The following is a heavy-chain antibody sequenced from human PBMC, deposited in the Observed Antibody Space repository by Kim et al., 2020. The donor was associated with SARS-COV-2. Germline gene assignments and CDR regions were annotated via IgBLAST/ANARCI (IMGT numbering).Heavy chain of an antibody. D-gene: IGHD6-19*01. CDR3: AGAISGWFFYCFDY. J-gene: IGHJ4*02. V-gene: IGHV1-2*02. Sequence: AQNFQGRVTMTRDTSISTAYMELSSLRPDDTAVYYCAGAISGWFFYCFDYWGQGTLVTVSS.